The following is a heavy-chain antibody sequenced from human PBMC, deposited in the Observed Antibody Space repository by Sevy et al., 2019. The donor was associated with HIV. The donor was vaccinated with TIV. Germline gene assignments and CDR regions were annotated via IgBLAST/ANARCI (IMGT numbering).Heavy chain of an antibody. CDR3: ARESCSGGSCDADY. CDR1: GFTFSSYA. D-gene: IGHD2-15*01. J-gene: IGHJ4*02. Sequence: GGSPRLSCAASGFTFSSYAMHWVRQAPGKGLEWVAVISYDGSNKYYADSVKGRFTISRDNSKNTLYLQMNSLRAEDTAVYYCARESCSGGSCDADYWGQGTLVTVSS. CDR2: ISYDGSNK. V-gene: IGHV3-30-3*01.